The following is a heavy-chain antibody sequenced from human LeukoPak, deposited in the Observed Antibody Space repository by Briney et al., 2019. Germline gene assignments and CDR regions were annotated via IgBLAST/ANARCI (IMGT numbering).Heavy chain of an antibody. J-gene: IGHJ5*02. V-gene: IGHV1-2*02. D-gene: IGHD4-17*01. CDR1: GYTFTGYY. CDR3: AYSVTRVTPRFDP. Sequence: ASVKVSCKASGYTFTGYYMHWVRQAPGQGLEWMGWINPNSGGTNYAQKFQGRVTMTRDTSISTAYMELSRLRSGDTAVYYCAYSVTRVTPRFDPWGQGTLVTVSS. CDR2: INPNSGGT.